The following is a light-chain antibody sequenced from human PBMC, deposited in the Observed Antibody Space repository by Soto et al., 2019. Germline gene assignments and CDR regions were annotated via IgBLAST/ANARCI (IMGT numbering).Light chain of an antibody. CDR1: SSDVGGYNY. J-gene: IGLJ2*01. CDR2: EVT. Sequence: QSALTQPPSASGSPGQSVTISCTGTSSDVGGYNYVSWYQQHPGKAPKLMIYEVTKRPSGVPDRFSGSKSGNTASLTVSGLQAENGADYYCDPIAGSNIFRFFAGGTRLPVL. CDR3: DPIAGSNIFRF. V-gene: IGLV2-8*01.